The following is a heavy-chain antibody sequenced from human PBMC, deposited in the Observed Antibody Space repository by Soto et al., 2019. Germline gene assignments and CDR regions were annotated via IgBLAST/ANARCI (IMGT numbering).Heavy chain of an antibody. CDR3: ARAGGTTVTGLWHFDS. V-gene: IGHV3-33*01. J-gene: IGHJ4*02. CDR2: IWYDGTQK. D-gene: IGHD4-17*01. Sequence: QVQLEESGGGVVQTGRYLRLSCEASGFTFNTYSMHWVRQPPGKGLEWLAAIWYDGTQKYYADSVKGRFIISRDNSKNTLYLEMNSLRAEDTAGDYWARAGGTTVTGLWHFDSWGQGTLVTGSS. CDR1: GFTFNTYS.